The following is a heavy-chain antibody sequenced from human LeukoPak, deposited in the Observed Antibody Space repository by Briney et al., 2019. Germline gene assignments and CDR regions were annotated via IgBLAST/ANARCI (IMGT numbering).Heavy chain of an antibody. Sequence: GETLRLSCAASGFTFSDYYMSWIRQAPGKGLEWVSYISSSGSTIYYADSVKGRFTISRDNAKNSLYLQMNSLRAEDTAVYYCASSSGWYWFGYWGQGTLVTVSS. V-gene: IGHV3-11*01. D-gene: IGHD6-19*01. J-gene: IGHJ4*02. CDR3: ASSSGWYWFGY. CDR2: ISSSGSTI. CDR1: GFTFSDYY.